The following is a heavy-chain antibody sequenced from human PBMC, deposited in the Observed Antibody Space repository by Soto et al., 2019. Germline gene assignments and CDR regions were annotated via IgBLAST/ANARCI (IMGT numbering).Heavy chain of an antibody. V-gene: IGHV3-13*05. CDR2: ISAAGDP. Sequence: EVQLVESGGGLVQPGGSLRLSCEASGFTFRNYDMHWVRQGTGKGLEWVSGISAAGDPDYADSVEGRFTISRENAQNSFFLQMNSLRVGDTAVYYCARTDRDSYGLDVWGQGTTVIVPS. CDR1: GFTFRNYD. J-gene: IGHJ6*02. CDR3: ARTDRDSYGLDV.